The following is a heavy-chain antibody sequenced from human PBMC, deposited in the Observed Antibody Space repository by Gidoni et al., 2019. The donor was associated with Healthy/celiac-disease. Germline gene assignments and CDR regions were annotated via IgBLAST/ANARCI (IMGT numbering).Heavy chain of an antibody. CDR2: INHSGST. J-gene: IGHJ4*02. CDR1: GGSFSGYY. Sequence: QVQLQQRGAGLLKPSETLSLTCAVYGGSFSGYYWSWIRQPPGKGLEWLGEINHSGSTNYNPSRKSRVTISVDTSKNQFSLKLSSVTAADTAVYYCARGARIAARPGYFDYWGQGTLVTVSS. CDR3: ARGARIAARPGYFDY. V-gene: IGHV4-34*01. D-gene: IGHD6-6*01.